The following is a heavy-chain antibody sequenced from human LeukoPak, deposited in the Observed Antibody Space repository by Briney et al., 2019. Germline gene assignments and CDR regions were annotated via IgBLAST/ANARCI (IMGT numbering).Heavy chain of an antibody. V-gene: IGHV3-9*01. D-gene: IGHD3-22*01. CDR3: ARWIVGFDS. Sequence: GGSLRLSCAGSGFTFDDYAMHWVRQAPGEGLEWVSGINENSGSIGYADSVKGRFTISRDNAKNSLYLQMNSLRIEDTALYYCARWIVGFDSWGQGTLVTVSS. CDR2: INENSGSI. J-gene: IGHJ4*02. CDR1: GFTFDDYA.